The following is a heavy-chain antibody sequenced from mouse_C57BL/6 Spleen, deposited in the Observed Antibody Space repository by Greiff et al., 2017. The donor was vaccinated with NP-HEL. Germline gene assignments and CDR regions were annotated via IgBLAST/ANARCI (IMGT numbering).Heavy chain of an antibody. CDR2: INPSNGGT. CDR3: ARRGIYDGLYPYAMDY. V-gene: IGHV1-53*01. J-gene: IGHJ4*01. D-gene: IGHD2-3*01. CDR1: GYTFTSYW. Sequence: QVQLQQPGTELVKPGASVKLSCKASGYTFTSYWMHWVKQRPGQGLEWIGNINPSNGGTNYNAKFKSKATLTVDKSSSTAYMQLSSLTSEDSAVYYCARRGIYDGLYPYAMDYWGQGTSVTVSS.